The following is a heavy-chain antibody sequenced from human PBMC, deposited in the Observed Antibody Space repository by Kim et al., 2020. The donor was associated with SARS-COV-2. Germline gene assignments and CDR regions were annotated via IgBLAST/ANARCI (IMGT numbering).Heavy chain of an antibody. J-gene: IGHJ6*02. CDR3: AREAYGSGSYPYYYYYGMDV. CDR1: GYTFTGYY. D-gene: IGHD3-10*01. Sequence: ASVKVSCKASGYTFTGYYMHWVRQAPGQGLEWMGWINPNSGGTNYAQKFQGWVTMTRDTSISTAYMELSRLRSDDTAVYYCAREAYGSGSYPYYYYYGMDVWGQGTTVTVSS. CDR2: INPNSGGT. V-gene: IGHV1-2*04.